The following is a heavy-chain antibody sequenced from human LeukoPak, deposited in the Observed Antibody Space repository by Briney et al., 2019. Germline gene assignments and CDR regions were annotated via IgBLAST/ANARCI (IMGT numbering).Heavy chain of an antibody. Sequence: GESLRLSCAASGFTFSSYSMNWVRQAPGKGLEWVSSSSSCSSYISYSDSAKGRFTISRDNAKNSLYLQMNSLRAEDTAVYYCARDRAGFYDSTSYYYDAFDIWGQGTVVTVSS. CDR2: SSSCSSYI. V-gene: IGHV3-21*01. J-gene: IGHJ3*02. CDR1: GFTFSSYS. D-gene: IGHD3-22*01. CDR3: ARDRAGFYDSTSYYYDAFDI.